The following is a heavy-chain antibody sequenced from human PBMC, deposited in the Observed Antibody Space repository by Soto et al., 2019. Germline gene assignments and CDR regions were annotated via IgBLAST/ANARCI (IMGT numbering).Heavy chain of an antibody. CDR3: ARDWPFQVWKYGMDV. Sequence: PPQTLSLTCALSGDSVSSNSAAWNGITQSPSRGLEWLGRTYYRSKWYNDYAVSVKSRITINPDTSENQFSLQLNSVTPEDTAVYYCARDWPFQVWKYGMDVWGQGTTVTVSS. V-gene: IGHV6-1*01. CDR2: TYYRSKWYN. J-gene: IGHJ6*02. CDR1: GDSVSSNSAA. D-gene: IGHD3-16*01.